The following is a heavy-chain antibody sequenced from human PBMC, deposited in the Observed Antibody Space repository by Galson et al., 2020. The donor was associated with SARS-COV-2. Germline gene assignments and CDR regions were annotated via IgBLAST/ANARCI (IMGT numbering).Heavy chain of an antibody. CDR2: ISAYNGNT. CDR1: GYTFTSYG. CDR3: ARDFGYSSSSLYYYYYMDV. D-gene: IGHD6-6*01. J-gene: IGHJ6*03. Sequence: ASVKVSCKASGYTFTSYGISWVRQAPGQGLEWMGWISAYNGNTNYAQKLQGRVTMTTDTSTSTAYMELRSLRSDDTAVYYCARDFGYSSSSLYYYYYMDVWGKGTTVTVSS. V-gene: IGHV1-18*01.